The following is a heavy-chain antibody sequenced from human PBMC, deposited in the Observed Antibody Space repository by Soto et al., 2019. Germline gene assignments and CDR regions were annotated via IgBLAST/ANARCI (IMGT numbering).Heavy chain of an antibody. CDR2: IIPIFGTA. V-gene: IGHV1-69*06. CDR3: ARSPWAYWGGDCYSVNDAFDI. D-gene: IGHD2-21*02. Sequence: QVQLVQSGAEVKKPGSSVKVSCKASGGTFSSYAISWVRQAPGQGLEWMGGIIPIFGTANYAQKFQGRVPITADTSTSTAHLELSSLRSENTAVYYCARSPWAYWGGDCYSVNDAFDIWGQGTMVTVSS. CDR1: GGTFSSYA. J-gene: IGHJ3*02.